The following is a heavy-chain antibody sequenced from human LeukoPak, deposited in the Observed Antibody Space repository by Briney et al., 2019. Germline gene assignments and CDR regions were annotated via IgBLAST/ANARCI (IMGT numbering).Heavy chain of an antibody. Sequence: ASVKASCKASGGTFSSYAISWVRQAPGQGLEWMGGIIPIFGTANYAQKFQGRVTITADESTSTAYMELSSLRSEDTAVYYCARDRVTPRPRYCSGGSCYELQYYYYGIDVWGQGTTVTVSS. CDR1: GGTFSSYA. CDR2: IIPIFGTA. D-gene: IGHD2-15*01. V-gene: IGHV1-69*13. J-gene: IGHJ6*02. CDR3: ARDRVTPRPRYCSGGSCYELQYYYYGIDV.